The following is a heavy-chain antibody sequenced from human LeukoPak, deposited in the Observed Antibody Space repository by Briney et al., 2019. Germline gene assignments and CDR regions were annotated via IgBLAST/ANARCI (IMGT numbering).Heavy chain of an antibody. CDR3: AKELDSYGFDY. V-gene: IGHV3-23*01. Sequence: GGSLRLSCAASGFTFSSYAMSCVRQAPGEGLEWVSAISGSGGSTYYAVSVKGRFTISRDNSKNTLYLQMNSLRAEDTAVYYCAKELDSYGFDYWGQGTLVTVSS. D-gene: IGHD5-18*01. CDR2: ISGSGGST. J-gene: IGHJ4*02. CDR1: GFTFSSYA.